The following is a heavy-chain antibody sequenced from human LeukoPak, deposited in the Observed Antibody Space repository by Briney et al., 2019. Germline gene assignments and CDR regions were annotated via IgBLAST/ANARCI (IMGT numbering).Heavy chain of an antibody. CDR2: FDPEDGET. D-gene: IGHD3-10*01. CDR3: ATVSYYYGSGSPFDY. CDR1: AYTLTELS. V-gene: IGHV1-24*01. J-gene: IGHJ4*02. Sequence: GASVKVSCKVSAYTLTELSMHWVRQAPGKGLEWMGGFDPEDGETIYAQKFQGRVTMTEDTSTDTAYMELSSLRSEDTAVYYCATVSYYYGSGSPFDYWGQGTLVTVSS.